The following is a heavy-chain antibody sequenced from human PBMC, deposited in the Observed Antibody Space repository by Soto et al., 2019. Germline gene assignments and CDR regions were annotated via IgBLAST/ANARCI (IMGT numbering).Heavy chain of an antibody. CDR1: GYRFYHYW. Sequence: ETLNLSCAASGYRFYHYWLVWEPPPTGRGLEWMGIISSGDSDTRYSASLQGQDTISADKSISTTFLQWSSLKASDTAMYYCARWGQYCGISPCRFDPWGQGNLV. CDR2: ISSGDSDT. D-gene: IGHD2-21*01. CDR3: ARWGQYCGISPCRFDP. J-gene: IGHJ5*02. V-gene: IGHV5-51*01.